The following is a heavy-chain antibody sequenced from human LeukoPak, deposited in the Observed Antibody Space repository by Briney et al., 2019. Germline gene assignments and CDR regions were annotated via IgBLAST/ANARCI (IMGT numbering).Heavy chain of an antibody. V-gene: IGHV1-69*05. CDR2: IIPIFGTA. D-gene: IGHD6-19*01. CDR1: GGTFSSYA. Sequence: SVKVSCKASGGTFSSYAISWVRQAPGQGLEWMGRIIPIFGTANYAQKFQGRVTITTDESTSTAYMELSGLRSEDTAVYYCARVTGYNSGSYWFDPWGQGTLVTVSS. CDR3: ARVTGYNSGSYWFDP. J-gene: IGHJ5*02.